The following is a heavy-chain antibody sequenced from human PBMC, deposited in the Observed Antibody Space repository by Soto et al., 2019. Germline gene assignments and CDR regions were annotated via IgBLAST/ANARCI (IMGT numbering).Heavy chain of an antibody. Sequence: QPGGSQRLSCAASGFICSSYDMSWVRQAPGKGLEWVSTILVGGSTHYEDSVTGRFTISRDTSKNTVFLQMNSLTAGDTAVYYCAKETAHSGGDFDICGQGTMVTVSS. CDR3: AKETAHSGGDFDI. D-gene: IGHD6-19*01. CDR1: GFICSSYD. V-gene: IGHV3-23*01. CDR2: ILVGGST. J-gene: IGHJ3*02.